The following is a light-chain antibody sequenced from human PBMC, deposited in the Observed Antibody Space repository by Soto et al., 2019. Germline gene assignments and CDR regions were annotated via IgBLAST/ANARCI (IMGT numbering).Light chain of an antibody. V-gene: IGKV3-15*01. CDR1: QSVHTN. CDR3: QQYNNWPAWT. Sequence: EIVMTQSPATLSVSPGERATLSCRASQSVHTNLAWYQQKPGQAPRLLIYGASTRATGVPDRFSGSGSGTEFTLIISSLQSEDFAVYYCQQYNNWPAWTFGQGTKVDIK. J-gene: IGKJ1*01. CDR2: GAS.